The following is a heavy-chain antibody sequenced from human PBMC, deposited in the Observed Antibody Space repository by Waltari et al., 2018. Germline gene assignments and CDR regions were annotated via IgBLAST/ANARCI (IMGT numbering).Heavy chain of an antibody. CDR1: GGSISSSSYY. J-gene: IGHJ5*02. CDR3: ARSRSAAGNWFDP. V-gene: IGHV4-39*01. CDR2: IAYSGST. Sequence: QLQLQESGPGLVKPSETLSLTCTVSGGSISSSSYYWGWIRQPPGKGLEWIGSIAYSGSTYYNPSLRSRVTISVDTSKTQFSLKLSSGTAADTAVYCWARSRSAAGNWFDPWGQGTLVTVSS. D-gene: IGHD6-25*01.